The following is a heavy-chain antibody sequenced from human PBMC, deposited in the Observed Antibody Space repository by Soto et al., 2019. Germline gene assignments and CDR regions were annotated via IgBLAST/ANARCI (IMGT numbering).Heavy chain of an antibody. D-gene: IGHD4-17*01. J-gene: IGHJ6*02. Sequence: ASVKVSCKASGYTFTSYYMHWVRQAPGQGLEWMGLINPSGGSTSYAQKFQGRVTMTRDTSTSTVYMELSSLRSEDTAVYYCARAPDMTTVTTRDYYYYYGMDVWGQATTVTVSS. CDR2: INPSGGST. CDR1: GYTFTSYY. CDR3: ARAPDMTTVTTRDYYYYYGMDV. V-gene: IGHV1-46*01.